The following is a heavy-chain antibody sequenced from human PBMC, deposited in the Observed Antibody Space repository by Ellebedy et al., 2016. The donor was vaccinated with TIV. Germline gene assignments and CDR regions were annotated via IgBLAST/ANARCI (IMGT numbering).Heavy chain of an antibody. CDR1: GYDFTKYW. J-gene: IGHJ3*02. V-gene: IGHV5-10-1*01. Sequence: GESLKISCSGSGYDFTKYWITWVRQMPGKGLEWMGRIDPSDSYTTYSPSFQGHVTISADKSISTAYLQWSSLKASDTAMYYCARRAYYYDSSGYPTDAFDIWGQGTMVTVSS. CDR3: ARRAYYYDSSGYPTDAFDI. D-gene: IGHD3-22*01. CDR2: IDPSDSYT.